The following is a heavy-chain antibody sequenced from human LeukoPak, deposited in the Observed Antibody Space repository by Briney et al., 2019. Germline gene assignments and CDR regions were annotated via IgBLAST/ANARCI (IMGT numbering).Heavy chain of an antibody. CDR3: ERLQLEIPYSYSSYMDV. J-gene: IGHJ6*03. Sequence: GESLKISCKGSVYSFTSYWIGWVRQMPGKGLEWMGIIYPGDSDTRYSPSFLGQVCISADKSISTAYMQWSCLQASDTAMDYCERLQLEIPYSYSSYMDVWGKGTTVTVS. V-gene: IGHV5-51*01. CDR1: VYSFTSYW. CDR2: IYPGDSDT. D-gene: IGHD1-1*01.